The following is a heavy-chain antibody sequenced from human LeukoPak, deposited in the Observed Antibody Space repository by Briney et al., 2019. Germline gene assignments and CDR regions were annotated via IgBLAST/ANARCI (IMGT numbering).Heavy chain of an antibody. CDR1: GFTFSSYS. D-gene: IGHD3-3*01. CDR2: ISSSSSYI. V-gene: IGHV3-21*01. J-gene: IGHJ4*02. Sequence: GGSLRLSCAASGFTFSSYSMNWVRQAPGKGLEWVSSISSSSSYIYYADSVKGRFAISRDNAKNSLYLQMNSLRAEDTAVYYCARADYDFWSGYTYYFDYWGQGTLVTVSS. CDR3: ARADYDFWSGYTYYFDY.